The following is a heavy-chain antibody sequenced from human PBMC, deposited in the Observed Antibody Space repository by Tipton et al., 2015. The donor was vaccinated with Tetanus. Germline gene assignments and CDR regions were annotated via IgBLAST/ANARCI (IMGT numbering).Heavy chain of an antibody. CDR3: VNFATS. J-gene: IGHJ5*02. Sequence: LSLTCTVSGGSVRSGDYSWNWIRQPPGKGLEWLSYISSSGTTMYYTDSVKGRFAISRDNAKNSLFLQMNSLRDEDTAVYYCVNFATSWGQGTLVTVSS. CDR2: ISSSGTTM. V-gene: IGHV3-11*04. CDR1: GGSVRSGDYS.